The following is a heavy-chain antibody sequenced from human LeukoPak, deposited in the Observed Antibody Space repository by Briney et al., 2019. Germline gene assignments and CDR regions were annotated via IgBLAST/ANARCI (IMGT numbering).Heavy chain of an antibody. Sequence: TSETLSLTCSVSGVSIYSSTYYWAWIRQPPGKGLEFIGSIYYNEDTFHNPSLKSRLTISVDTSANLFSLRLTSVTAAGTATYYCARQLAAGNDGFDVWGQGTVVTVSS. D-gene: IGHD2-15*01. CDR2: IYYNEDT. V-gene: IGHV4-39*01. CDR3: ARQLAAGNDGFDV. CDR1: GVSIYSSTYY. J-gene: IGHJ3*01.